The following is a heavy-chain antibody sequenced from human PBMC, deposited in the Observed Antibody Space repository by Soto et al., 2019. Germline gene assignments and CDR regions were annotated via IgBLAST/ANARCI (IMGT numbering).Heavy chain of an antibody. D-gene: IGHD6-19*01. J-gene: IGHJ4*02. V-gene: IGHV3-48*02. Sequence: GGSLRLSCAASGFTFSSYSMNWVRQAPGKGLEWVSYISSSSSTIYYADSVKGRFTISRDNAKNSLYLQMNSLRDEDTAVYYCARGGSSGWYANPGGDYWGQGTLVTVSS. CDR3: ARGGSSGWYANPGGDY. CDR2: ISSSSSTI. CDR1: GFTFSSYS.